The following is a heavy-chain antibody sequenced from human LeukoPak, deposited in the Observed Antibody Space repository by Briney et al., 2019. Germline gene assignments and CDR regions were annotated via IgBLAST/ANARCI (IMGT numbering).Heavy chain of an antibody. CDR1: GGSISSSYS. CDR3: ARHRCSGGSCYPMNWFDP. Sequence: SETLSLTCTVSGGSISSSYSWGWIRQPPGKGLEWIGNIYYSGSTYYNSSLKSRVTISVDTSKNQFSLKLSSVTAADTAVYYCARHRCSGGSCYPMNWFDPWGQGTLVTVSS. J-gene: IGHJ5*02. V-gene: IGHV4-39*01. CDR2: IYYSGST. D-gene: IGHD2-15*01.